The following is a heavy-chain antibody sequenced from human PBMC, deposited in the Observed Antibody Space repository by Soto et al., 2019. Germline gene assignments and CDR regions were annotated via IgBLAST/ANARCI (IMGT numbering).Heavy chain of an antibody. J-gene: IGHJ4*02. CDR1: GGSFSGYY. V-gene: IGHV4-34*01. Sequence: PSETLSLTCAVYGGSFSGYYWSWIRQPPGKGLEWIGEINHSGSTNYNPSLKSRATISVDTSKNQFSLKLTSVTAADTAVYYCARSSIKPQVFMYPFDSWSQGTLVTVSS. CDR2: INHSGST. D-gene: IGHD3-3*01. CDR3: ARSSIKPQVFMYPFDS.